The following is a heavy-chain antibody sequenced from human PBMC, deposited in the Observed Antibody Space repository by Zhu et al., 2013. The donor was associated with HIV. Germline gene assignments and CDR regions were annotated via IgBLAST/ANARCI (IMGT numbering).Heavy chain of an antibody. Sequence: QVQLVQSGAEVKKPGASVKVSCKASGYTFTGYYMHWVRQAPGQGLEWMGWINPNSGGTNYAQKFQGRVTMTRDTSISTAYMELSRLRSDDTAVYYCARRYYYDSSGYPIDYWGQGTLVTVSS. J-gene: IGHJ4*02. CDR2: INPNSGGT. CDR3: ARRYYYDSSGYPIDY. V-gene: IGHV1-2*02. CDR1: GYTFTGYY. D-gene: IGHD3-22*01.